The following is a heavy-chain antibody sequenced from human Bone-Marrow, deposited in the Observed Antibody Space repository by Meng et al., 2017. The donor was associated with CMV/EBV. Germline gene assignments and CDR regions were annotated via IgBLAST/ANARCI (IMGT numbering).Heavy chain of an antibody. V-gene: IGHV1-69*10. CDR1: GGTFSSYA. CDR3: ASGGGGILGIVY. CDR2: IIPILGIA. Sequence: SVKVSCKASGGTFSSYAISWVRQAPGQGLEWMGGIIPILGIANYAQKFQGRVTITADKSTSTAYMELSSLRSEDTAGYYCASGGGGILGIVYWGQGTLVTVSS. J-gene: IGHJ4*02. D-gene: IGHD3-16*01.